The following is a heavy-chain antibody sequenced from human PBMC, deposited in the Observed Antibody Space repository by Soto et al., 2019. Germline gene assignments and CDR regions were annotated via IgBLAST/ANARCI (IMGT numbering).Heavy chain of an antibody. CDR1: GVNLSNHW. J-gene: IGHJ5*02. CDR3: ARESGDWPLNWFDP. Sequence: XGSLRLSCAASGVNLSNHWMHWVRQRPAEGLVWVSRITSDGKSKAYAESVKGRFAISRDNAKNTLYLQMNGLTAEDTAVYYCARESGDWPLNWFDPWGKGTLVTVS. CDR2: ITSDGKSK. V-gene: IGHV3-74*01. D-gene: IGHD2-21*02.